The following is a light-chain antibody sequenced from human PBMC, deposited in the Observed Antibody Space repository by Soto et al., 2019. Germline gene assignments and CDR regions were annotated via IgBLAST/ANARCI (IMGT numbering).Light chain of an antibody. V-gene: IGKV1-5*03. CDR1: QSTSTW. Sequence: DIQMTQSPSTLSASVGDRVTFTCRASQSTSTWLAWYQHKPGKAPNLLIYKASSLESGVPSRFSGSGSGTEFTLTISSLQPDDVATYYCQQYGRYRTFGQGTKVEIK. CDR3: QQYGRYRT. J-gene: IGKJ1*01. CDR2: KAS.